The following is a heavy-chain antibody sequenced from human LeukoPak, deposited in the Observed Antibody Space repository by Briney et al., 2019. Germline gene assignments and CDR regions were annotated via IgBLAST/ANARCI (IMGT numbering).Heavy chain of an antibody. CDR3: ARGRNDYDDYYYMDV. J-gene: IGHJ6*03. Sequence: ASVKVSCKASGYTFTGYYMHWVRQAPGQGLEWMGWINPNSGGTNYAQKFQGRVTMTRDTSISTAYMELSRLRSDDTAVYYCARGRNDYDDYYYMDVWGKGTTVTVSS. V-gene: IGHV1-2*02. CDR2: INPNSGGT. CDR1: GYTFTGYY. D-gene: IGHD1-14*01.